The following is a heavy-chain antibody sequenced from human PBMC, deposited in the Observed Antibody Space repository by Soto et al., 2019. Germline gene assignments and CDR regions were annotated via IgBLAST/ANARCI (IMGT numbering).Heavy chain of an antibody. CDR2: ISSSSSTI. V-gene: IGHV3-48*01. CDR1: GFTFSSYS. CDR3: ARDLPIFGVVTNFDY. D-gene: IGHD3-3*02. J-gene: IGHJ4*02. Sequence: GGSLRLSCAASGFTFSSYSMNWVRQAPGKGLEWVSYISSSSSTIYYADSVKGRFTISRDNAKNSLYLQMNSLRAEDTAVYYCARDLPIFGVVTNFDYWGQGTLVTVSS.